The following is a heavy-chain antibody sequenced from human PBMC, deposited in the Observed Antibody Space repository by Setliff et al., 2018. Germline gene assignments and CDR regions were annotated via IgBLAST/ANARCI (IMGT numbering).Heavy chain of an antibody. Sequence: SETLSLTCAVYGGSFSGYYWNWMRQPPGKGLEWIGEINHSGSTNYNPSLKGRVTTSVDTSKNQFSLNLTSVTAADTAVYYCARRGDINGYYYHEDAFDIWGQGTMVTVS. CDR3: ARRGDINGYYYHEDAFDI. J-gene: IGHJ3*02. CDR1: GGSFSGYY. V-gene: IGHV4-34*01. CDR2: INHSGST. D-gene: IGHD3-22*01.